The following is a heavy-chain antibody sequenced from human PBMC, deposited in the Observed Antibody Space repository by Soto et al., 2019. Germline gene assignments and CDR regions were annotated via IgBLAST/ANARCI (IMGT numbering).Heavy chain of an antibody. V-gene: IGHV4-34*01. CDR2: IDQTGRT. J-gene: IGHJ6*02. Sequence: QVQLQQWGAGLLKPSETLSLTCAVSGESFSDYFWSWIRQPPGKGLEWIGEIDQTGRTNYNPSLKSRVIMSVDTSKNQFCLNLSSVTAAGTAMYYCARGVGSGRDYGLDVWGQGTTVTVS. CDR3: ARGVGSGRDYGLDV. CDR1: GESFSDYF. D-gene: IGHD3-10*01.